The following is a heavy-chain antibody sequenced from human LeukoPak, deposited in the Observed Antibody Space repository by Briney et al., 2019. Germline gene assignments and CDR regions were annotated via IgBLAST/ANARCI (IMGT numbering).Heavy chain of an antibody. V-gene: IGHV4-61*02. J-gene: IGHJ3*02. CDR2: IYTSGST. CDR3: ARRGPRDAFDI. CDR1: GGSISSGSYY. Sequence: PSETLSLTCTVSGGSISSGSYYWSWIRQPAGKGLEWIGRIYTSGSTNYNPSLKSRVTISVDTSKNQFALKLSSVTAADTAVYYCARRGPRDAFDIWGQGTMVSVSS.